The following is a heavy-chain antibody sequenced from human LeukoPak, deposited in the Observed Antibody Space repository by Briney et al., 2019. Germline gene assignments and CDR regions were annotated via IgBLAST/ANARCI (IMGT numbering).Heavy chain of an antibody. CDR2: ISACTGNT. J-gene: IGHJ4*02. CDR3: ARDPGRGTYDTSGFQY. V-gene: IGHV1-18*01. Sequence: ASVKVSCKASGGTFSSYAISWVRQAPGQGLEWMGWISACTGNTNYAQNFQGRVVMITDTSTDTAYMELRSLTSDDTAVYFCARDPGRGTYDTSGFQYWGQGTLVTVSS. D-gene: IGHD3-3*01. CDR1: GGTFSSYA.